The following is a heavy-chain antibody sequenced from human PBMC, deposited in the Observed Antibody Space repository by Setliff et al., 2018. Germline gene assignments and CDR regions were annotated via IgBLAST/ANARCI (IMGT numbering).Heavy chain of an antibody. V-gene: IGHV1-2*02. Sequence: ASVKVSCKASGYTFTHYYVYWVRQAPGQGPEWMGWINPNTSATHSTQRFQGRVTMTRDSSITTAYMELNFLQSDDTAVYYCARPATPAMGDYYLDSLGQGTLVTV. CDR1: GYTFTHYY. CDR3: ARPATPAMGDYYLDS. CDR2: INPNTSAT. D-gene: IGHD2-15*01. J-gene: IGHJ4*02.